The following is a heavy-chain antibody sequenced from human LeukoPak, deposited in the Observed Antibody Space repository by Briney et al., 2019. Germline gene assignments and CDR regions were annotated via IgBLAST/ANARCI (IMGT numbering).Heavy chain of an antibody. V-gene: IGHV3-48*02. Sequence: GGSLRLSCAASGFTFSTYNMNWVRQAPGKGLEWISYISSSCSPIYYADSVKGRFTISRDNAKNSLYLQMNSLRDEDTAVYYCARDHYSRNDYWGQGALVTVSS. CDR1: GFTFSTYN. D-gene: IGHD6-13*01. CDR2: ISSSCSPI. J-gene: IGHJ4*02. CDR3: ARDHYSRNDY.